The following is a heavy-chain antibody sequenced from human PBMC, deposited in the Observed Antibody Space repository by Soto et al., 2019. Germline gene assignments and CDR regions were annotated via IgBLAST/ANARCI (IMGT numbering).Heavy chain of an antibody. CDR1: GFTFSSYA. V-gene: IGHV3-64D*06. Sequence: EVQLVESGGGLVQPGGSLRLSCSASGFTFSSYAMHWVRQAPGKGLEYVSAISSIGGSTYYADSVKGRFTISSDNSKNTLYLQMSSLRSEDTAVYYWVKDRVHYYFDYWGQGTLVTDS. J-gene: IGHJ4*02. CDR2: ISSIGGST. CDR3: VKDRVHYYFDY.